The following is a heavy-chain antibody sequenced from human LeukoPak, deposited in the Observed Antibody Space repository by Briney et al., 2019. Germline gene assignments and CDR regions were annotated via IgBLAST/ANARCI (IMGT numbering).Heavy chain of an antibody. CDR2: IKQDGSEK. V-gene: IGHV3-7*05. D-gene: IGHD5-24*01. Sequence: GGSLRLSCAASGFTFSSYWMTWVRQAPGKGLEWVANIKQDGSEKNYVDSAKGRFTISRDNAKNSLYLQMDSLRAEDTALYYCARQTERDAYNRFWGQGTLVTVSS. CDR1: GFTFSSYW. CDR3: ARQTERDAYNRF. J-gene: IGHJ4*02.